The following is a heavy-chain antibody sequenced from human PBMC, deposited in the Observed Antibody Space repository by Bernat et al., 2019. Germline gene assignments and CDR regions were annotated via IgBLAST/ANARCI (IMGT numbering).Heavy chain of an antibody. D-gene: IGHD6-13*01. CDR2: MNPNSGNT. CDR3: ARGGGSGLGMLAACTEYLED. J-gene: IGHJ1*01. Sequence: QVQLVQSGAEVKKPGASVKVSCKTSGYTFISYDINWVRQATGQGLEWMGWMNPNSGNTGYAQKVQGRVTMTRNTSKSTAYMDLRSLRSDDTAVYYCARGGGSGLGMLAACTEYLEDWGKGTTVTVSS. CDR1: GYTFISYD. V-gene: IGHV1-8*02.